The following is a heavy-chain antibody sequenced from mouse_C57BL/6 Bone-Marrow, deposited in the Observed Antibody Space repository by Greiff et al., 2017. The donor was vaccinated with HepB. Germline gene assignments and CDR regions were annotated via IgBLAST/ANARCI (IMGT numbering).Heavy chain of an antibody. D-gene: IGHD2-4*01. CDR1: GFSLTSYG. Sequence: VQLEESGPGLVAPSQSLSITCTVSGFSLTSYGVDWVRQSPGKGLEWLGVIWGVGSTNYNSAFKSRLSISKDNSKSQVFLKMNSLQTDDTAMYYCAIIFYDYDGCYAMDYWGQGTSVTVTS. J-gene: IGHJ4*01. V-gene: IGHV2-6*01. CDR2: IWGVGST. CDR3: AIIFYDYDGCYAMDY.